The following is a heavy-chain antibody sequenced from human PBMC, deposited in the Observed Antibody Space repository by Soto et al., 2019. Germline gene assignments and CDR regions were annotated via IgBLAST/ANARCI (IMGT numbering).Heavy chain of an antibody. CDR1: GFTFSGYR. D-gene: IGHD2-21*01. CDR3: AKYLLCGQSDY. J-gene: IGHJ4*02. V-gene: IGHV3-74*03. CDR2: HNTNGTNT. Sequence: EVQLVESGGGFVQPGGSLRLSCAASGFTFSGYRMHWFRQDPGNGLVWVSSHNTNGTNTQYADSVRGRFTVSRDNAKKTAYLQMISLRREATAVYYSAKYLLCGQSDYWGKVTLVVVSS.